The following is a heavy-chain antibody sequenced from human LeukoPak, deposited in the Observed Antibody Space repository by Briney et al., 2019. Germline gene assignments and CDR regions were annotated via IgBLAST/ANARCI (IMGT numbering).Heavy chain of an antibody. CDR1: GYSFTSYC. V-gene: IGHV5-51*01. Sequence: GESLKISCKVSGYSFTSYCIGRVRQIPGKGLEWMGIIYPGDSGPTYSPSFQGQVTISVDKSINTAYLQWSSLQASDTAMYYCGMSGDRVPLQDDVFDVWGQGTM. CDR2: IYPGDSGP. D-gene: IGHD1-26*01. CDR3: GMSGDRVPLQDDVFDV. J-gene: IGHJ3*01.